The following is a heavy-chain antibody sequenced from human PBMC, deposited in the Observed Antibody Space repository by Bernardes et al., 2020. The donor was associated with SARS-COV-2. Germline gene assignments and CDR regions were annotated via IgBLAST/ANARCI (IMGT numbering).Heavy chain of an antibody. CDR2: IYHSGST. CDR1: GASISSYY. D-gene: IGHD2-15*01. Sequence: SETLSLTCSVSGASISSYYWNWIRQPPGKGLEWIAYIYHSGSTGYNPSLKSRVTISLDTSNNQFSLTLTSVTAADTAVYYCAAELQSTLPRDWGQGTLVTVSS. CDR3: AAELQSTLPRD. V-gene: IGHV4-59*01. J-gene: IGHJ4*02.